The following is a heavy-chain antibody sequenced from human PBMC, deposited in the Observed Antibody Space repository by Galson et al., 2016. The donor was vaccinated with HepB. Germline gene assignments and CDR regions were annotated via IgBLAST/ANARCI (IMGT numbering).Heavy chain of an antibody. V-gene: IGHV6-1*01. CDR3: AREMCDGDCTDAFDI. CDR2: TYYRSKWDN. D-gene: IGHD2-21*02. Sequence: CAISGDSVSSDSAAWNWIRQSPSRGLEWLGRTYYRSKWDNEYAVSVRSRMTINPDTSKNQFSLQLNSVTPEDTAVYYCAREMCDGDCTDAFDIWGQGTMVTVSS. J-gene: IGHJ3*02. CDR1: GDSVSSDSAA.